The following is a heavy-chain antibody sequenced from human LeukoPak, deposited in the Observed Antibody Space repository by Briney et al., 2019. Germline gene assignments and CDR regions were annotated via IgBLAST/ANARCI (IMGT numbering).Heavy chain of an antibody. CDR2: KDYSGST. J-gene: IGHJ6*03. CDR3: ARGFYGSGSYSPPYYYMDV. V-gene: IGHV4-59*01. Sequence: PSETLSLTCTVSGGSISRYYWSWIRQPPGKGLEWIGYKDYSGSTNYNRSLKSRVTISVDTSKNQFSLKLSSVTAADTAVYYCARGFYGSGSYSPPYYYMDVWGKGTTVTISS. CDR1: GGSISRYY. D-gene: IGHD3-10*01.